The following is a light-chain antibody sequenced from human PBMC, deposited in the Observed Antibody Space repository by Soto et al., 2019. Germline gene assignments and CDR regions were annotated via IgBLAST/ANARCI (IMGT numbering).Light chain of an antibody. CDR3: QQANSFPFT. Sequence: DIQMTQSPSSLSASVGDRVTITCRASQNIRVYLNWYQQKPGKAPKPLIYAASTLLSGVPSRFSGSGSGTDFTLTISSLQPEDSATYYCQQANSFPFTFGPGTKVDIK. J-gene: IGKJ3*01. CDR2: AAS. CDR1: QNIRVY. V-gene: IGKV1-39*01.